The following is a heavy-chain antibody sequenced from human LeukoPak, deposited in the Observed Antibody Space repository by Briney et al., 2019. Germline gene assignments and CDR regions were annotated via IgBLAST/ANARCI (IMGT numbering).Heavy chain of an antibody. CDR3: AKGYPANIYYFDY. CDR1: GFTFSSYS. CDR2: ISSSSSYI. J-gene: IGHJ4*02. V-gene: IGHV3-21*04. Sequence: KPGGSLRLSCAASGFTFSSYSMNWVRQAPGKGLEWVSSISSSSSYIYYADSVKGRFTISRDNSKNTLYLQMNSLRAEDTAVYYCAKGYPANIYYFDYWGQGTLVTVSS. D-gene: IGHD2/OR15-2a*01.